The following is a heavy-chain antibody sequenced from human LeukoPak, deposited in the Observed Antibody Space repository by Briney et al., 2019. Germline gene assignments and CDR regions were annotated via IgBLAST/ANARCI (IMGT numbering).Heavy chain of an antibody. J-gene: IGHJ4*02. CDR2: ISSSSSTI. CDR1: GFTFSSYS. D-gene: IGHD1-1*01. CDR3: AGTEERPFDY. Sequence: GGSLRLSCAAPGFTFSSYSMNWVRQAPGKGLEWVSYISSSSSTIYYADSVKGRFTISRDNAKNSLYLQMNSLRAEDTAVYYCAGTEERPFDYWGQGTLVTVSS. V-gene: IGHV3-48*01.